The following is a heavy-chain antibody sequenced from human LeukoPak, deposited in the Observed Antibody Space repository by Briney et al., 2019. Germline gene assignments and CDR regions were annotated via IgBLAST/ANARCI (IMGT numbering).Heavy chain of an antibody. J-gene: IGHJ4*02. Sequence: SETLSLTCAVSGVSFNDYYRSWVRQTPGKGLVWIGEINHSGYTNDSPSLKSRVTISIDTSRNQFSLNLGSVTAADTGVYYCTRMTTGHDYWGQGTLVTVAS. V-gene: IGHV4-34*01. D-gene: IGHD4-17*01. CDR2: INHSGYT. CDR1: GVSFNDYY. CDR3: TRMTTGHDY.